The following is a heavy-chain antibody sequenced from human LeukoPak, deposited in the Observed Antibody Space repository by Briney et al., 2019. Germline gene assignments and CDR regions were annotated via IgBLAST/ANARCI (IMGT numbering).Heavy chain of an antibody. CDR2: INTDVRDT. CDR3: ARSKMATITADY. Sequence: PGGSLRLSCAASGFTFRNPWMHWVPQVPGKGLLWVSRINTDVRDTSYADSVEGRFTISRDNAKNSLYLQMNSLRAEDTAVYYCARSKMATITADYWGQGTLVTVSS. D-gene: IGHD5-24*01. V-gene: IGHV3-74*01. CDR1: GFTFRNPW. J-gene: IGHJ4*02.